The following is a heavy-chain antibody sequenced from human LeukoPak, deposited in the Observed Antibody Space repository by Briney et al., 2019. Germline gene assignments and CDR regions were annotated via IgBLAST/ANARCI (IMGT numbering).Heavy chain of an antibody. CDR3: ARGSGSSSSGGPIDY. J-gene: IGHJ4*02. Sequence: GGSLRLSCAASGFAFSNYGMNWVRQAPGKGLEWVSGITGSGGTTYYADSVKGRFTISRDNAKNSLYLQMNSLRAEDTALYYCARGSGSSSSGGPIDYWGQGTLVTVSS. V-gene: IGHV3-23*01. CDR1: GFAFSNYG. CDR2: ITGSGGTT. D-gene: IGHD6-6*01.